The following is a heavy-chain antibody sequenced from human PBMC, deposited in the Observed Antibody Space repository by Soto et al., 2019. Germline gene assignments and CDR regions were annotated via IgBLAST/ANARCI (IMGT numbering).Heavy chain of an antibody. CDR3: ARDLVITMVRGGENWFDP. J-gene: IGHJ5*02. Sequence: PPETLSLTCAVSGGSISSSNWWSWVRQPPGKGLEWIGEIYHSGSTNYNPSLKSRVTISVDKSKNQFSLKLSSVTAADTAVYYCARDLVITMVRGGENWFDPWGQGTLVTVSS. D-gene: IGHD3-10*01. CDR1: GGSISSSNW. V-gene: IGHV4-4*03. CDR2: IYHSGST.